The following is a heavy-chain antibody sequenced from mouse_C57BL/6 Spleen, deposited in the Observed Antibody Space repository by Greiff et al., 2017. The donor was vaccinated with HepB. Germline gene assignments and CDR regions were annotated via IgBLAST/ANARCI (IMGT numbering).Heavy chain of an antibody. CDR2: INPGSGGT. CDR3: ARNDGRDFDY. D-gene: IGHD2-12*01. V-gene: IGHV1-54*01. J-gene: IGHJ2*01. Sequence: LVESGAELVRPGTSVKVSCKASGYAFTNYLIEWVKQRPGQGLEWIGVINPGSGGTNYNEKFKGKATLTADKSSSTAYMQLSSLTSEDSAVYFCARNDGRDFDYWGQGTTLTVSS. CDR1: GYAFTNYL.